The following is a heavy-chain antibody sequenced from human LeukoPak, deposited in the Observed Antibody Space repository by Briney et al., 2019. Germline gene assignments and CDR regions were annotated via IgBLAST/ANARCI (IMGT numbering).Heavy chain of an antibody. J-gene: IGHJ5*02. CDR2: ISSSSDYI. D-gene: IGHD3-9*01. Sequence: GGSLRLSCAASGFTFSSYAMIWVRQAPGKGLEWVSSISSSSDYIYYADSVKGRFTISRDNARNSLYLQMNSLRAEDTAVYYCARVLHFDWLLYHWGQGTLVTVSS. V-gene: IGHV3-21*01. CDR3: ARVLHFDWLLYH. CDR1: GFTFSSYA.